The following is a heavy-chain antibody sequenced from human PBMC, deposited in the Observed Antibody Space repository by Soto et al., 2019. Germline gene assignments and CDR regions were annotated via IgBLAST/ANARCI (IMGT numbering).Heavy chain of an antibody. D-gene: IGHD2-2*01. CDR1: GFTFSSYA. CDR3: VRHLSPVGGLVV. Sequence: GGSLRLYCSASGFTFSSYAMSWVRQAPGKGLEWVSVIYNGGRTYYADSVKGRFSISRDNAKNTLYLQKNSLRAEDTRVYYCVRHLSPVGGLVVWGQGS. V-gene: IGHV3-66*04. CDR2: IYNGGRT. J-gene: IGHJ6*02.